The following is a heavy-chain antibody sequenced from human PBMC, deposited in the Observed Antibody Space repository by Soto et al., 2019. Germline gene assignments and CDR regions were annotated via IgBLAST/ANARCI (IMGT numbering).Heavy chain of an antibody. J-gene: IGHJ3*02. V-gene: IGHV1-58*01. CDR2: IVVGSGNT. Sequence: SVKVSCKASGFTFTSSAVQWVRQARGQRLEWIGWIVVGSGNTKYAQKFQERVTITRDMSTSTAYMELSSLRSEDTAVYYCAAVRRSSWYTDAFDIWGQGAMVTVSS. CDR3: AAVRRSSWYTDAFDI. D-gene: IGHD6-13*01. CDR1: GFTFTSSA.